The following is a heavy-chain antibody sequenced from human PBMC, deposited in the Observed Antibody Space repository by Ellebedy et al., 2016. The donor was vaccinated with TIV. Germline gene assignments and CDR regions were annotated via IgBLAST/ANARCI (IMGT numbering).Heavy chain of an antibody. D-gene: IGHD3-3*01. Sequence: MPSETLSLTCTVSGASISSSSFFWGWIRQTPGKGLEWLESIYYSGSTYYSPSLRSRVTISVDTSKNQFSLNLSSVPAADTAVYYCARVLRGGRYGDYFDYWGQGTLVTVSS. V-gene: IGHV4-39*07. CDR3: ARVLRGGRYGDYFDY. CDR2: IYYSGST. J-gene: IGHJ4*02. CDR1: GASISSSSFF.